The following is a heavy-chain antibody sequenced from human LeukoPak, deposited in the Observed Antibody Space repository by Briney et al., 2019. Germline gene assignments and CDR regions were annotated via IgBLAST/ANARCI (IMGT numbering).Heavy chain of an antibody. CDR1: GGSISSGGYY. J-gene: IGHJ3*02. V-gene: IGHV4-31*03. CDR3: ARDQFVPYGDYLAGAFDI. Sequence: PSETLSLTCTVSGGSISSGGYYWSWIRQHPGKGLEWIGYIYYSGSTYYNPSLKSRVTISVDTSKNQFSLKLSSVTAADTAVYYCARDQFVPYGDYLAGAFDIWGQGTMVTVSS. CDR2: IYYSGST. D-gene: IGHD4-17*01.